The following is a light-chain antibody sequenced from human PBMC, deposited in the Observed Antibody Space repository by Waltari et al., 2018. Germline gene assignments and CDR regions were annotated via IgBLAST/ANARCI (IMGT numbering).Light chain of an antibody. CDR3: QQRSRNPFT. Sequence: DIQMTQSPSSLSASVGDRVTITCRASQTISRYLNWYQHKPGKAPKRLIYASSRLQSGVQSRLSGIGSGTDFTLSISSLQPEDFATYFCQQRSRNPFTFGPGTKVEI. CDR2: ASS. J-gene: IGKJ3*01. V-gene: IGKV1-39*01. CDR1: QTISRY.